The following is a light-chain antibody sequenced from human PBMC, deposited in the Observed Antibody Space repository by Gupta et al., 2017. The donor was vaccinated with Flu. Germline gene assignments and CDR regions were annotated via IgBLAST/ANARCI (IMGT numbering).Light chain of an antibody. J-gene: IGLJ1*01. V-gene: IGLV2-8*01. CDR3: SSYAGSISPYV. Sequence: QSALTQPPSVSGSPGHSVAISCTGTSSDVGGYNSVSWYQQHPGRAPKLMIFEVTKRPSGVPDRFSGSKSGNTASLTVSGLQPEDEADYYCSSYAGSISPYVFGTGTKVTVL. CDR2: EVT. CDR1: SSDVGGYNS.